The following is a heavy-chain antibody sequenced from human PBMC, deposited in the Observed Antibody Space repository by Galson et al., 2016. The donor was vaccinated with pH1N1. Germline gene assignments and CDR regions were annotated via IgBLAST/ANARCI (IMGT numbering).Heavy chain of an antibody. Sequence: SLRLSCAASGFTFVSYAMTWARQAPGKGLQWVSSISGSGVGSYYADSVKGRFTVSRDNSKNTLYLQMNSLRAEDTAVYYCAKAKIASSDWYGGWFDPWGQGTLVTVSS. V-gene: IGHV3-23*01. J-gene: IGHJ5*02. CDR2: ISGSGVGS. D-gene: IGHD6-19*01. CDR3: AKAKIASSDWYGGWFDP. CDR1: GFTFVSYA.